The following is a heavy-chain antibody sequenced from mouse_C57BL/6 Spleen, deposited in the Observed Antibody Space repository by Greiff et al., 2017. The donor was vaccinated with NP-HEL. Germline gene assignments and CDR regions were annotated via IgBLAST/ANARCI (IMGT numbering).Heavy chain of an antibody. CDR3: TTPHYYGSSYNFDY. CDR1: GFNIKDYY. D-gene: IGHD1-1*01. J-gene: IGHJ2*01. CDR2: IDPEDGDT. Sequence: VHVKQSGAELVRPGASVKLSCTASGFNIKDYYMHWVKQRPEQGLEWIGRIDPEDGDTEYAPKFQGKATMTADTSSNTAYLQLSSLTSEDTAVYYCTTPHYYGSSYNFDYWGQGTTLTVSS. V-gene: IGHV14-1*01.